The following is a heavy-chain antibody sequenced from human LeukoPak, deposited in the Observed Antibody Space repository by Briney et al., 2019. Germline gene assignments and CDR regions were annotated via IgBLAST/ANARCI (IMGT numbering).Heavy chain of an antibody. CDR2: ISSSGSTI. Sequence: GGSLRLSCAASGFTSSSYEMNWVRQAPGKGQEWVSYISSSGSTIYYADSVKGRFTISRDNAKNSLYLQMNSLRAEDTAVYYCASSRLRGDHPDYWGQGTLVTVSS. J-gene: IGHJ4*02. CDR1: GFTSSSYE. CDR3: ASSRLRGDHPDY. D-gene: IGHD3-10*01. V-gene: IGHV3-48*03.